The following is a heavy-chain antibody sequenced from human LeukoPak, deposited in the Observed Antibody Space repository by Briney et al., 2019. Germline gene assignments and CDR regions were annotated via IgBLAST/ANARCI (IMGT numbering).Heavy chain of an antibody. D-gene: IGHD2-15*01. CDR2: IYYSGST. CDR1: GGSISNYY. Sequence: SETLSLTCSVSGGSISNYYWSWIRQPPGKGLEWIGYIYYSGSTNYNPSLKSRVTISVDTSKNQFSLKLSSVTAADTAVYYCARGCSGGSCYPYYYYGMDVWGQGTTVTVSS. J-gene: IGHJ6*02. CDR3: ARGCSGGSCYPYYYYGMDV. V-gene: IGHV4-59*08.